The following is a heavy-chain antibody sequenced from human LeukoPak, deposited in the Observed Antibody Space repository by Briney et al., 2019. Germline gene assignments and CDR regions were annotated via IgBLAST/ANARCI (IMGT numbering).Heavy chain of an antibody. CDR3: AKRRDGYNNGAFDI. CDR1: GFTFSSYA. J-gene: IGHJ3*02. Sequence: GGSLRLSCAASGFTFSSYAMSWVRQAPGKGLGWVSAISGSGGSTYYADSVKGRFTISRDNSKNTLYMQMNSLRADDTAVYYCAKRRDGYNNGAFDIWGQGTMVIVSS. CDR2: ISGSGGST. D-gene: IGHD5-24*01. V-gene: IGHV3-23*01.